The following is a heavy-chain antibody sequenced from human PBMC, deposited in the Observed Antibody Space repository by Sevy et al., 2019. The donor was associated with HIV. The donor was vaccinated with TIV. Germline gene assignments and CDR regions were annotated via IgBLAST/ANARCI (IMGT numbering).Heavy chain of an antibody. D-gene: IGHD6-13*01. Sequence: GGFLRLSFAASGFTFSYSGMHWVRQAPGKGLEGVTFIQYDGSNKYYADSVKGRFTISRDNSKNTLYLQINSLRRDDTALYFCSKNTAAAGTGGFDYWGHGILVTVSS. CDR2: IQYDGSNK. V-gene: IGHV3-30*02. CDR1: GFTFSYSG. J-gene: IGHJ4*01. CDR3: SKNTAAAGTGGFDY.